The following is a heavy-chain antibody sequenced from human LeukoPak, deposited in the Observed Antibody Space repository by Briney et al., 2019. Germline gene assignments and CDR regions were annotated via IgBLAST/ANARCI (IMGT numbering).Heavy chain of an antibody. Sequence: PSETLSLTCTVSGGSISSGGYYWSWIRQPPGKGLEWIGYIYYSGSTNYNPSLKSRVTISVDTSKNQFSLKLSSVTAADTAVYYCARQGFDDYYYGMDVWGQGTTVTVSS. CDR2: IYYSGST. D-gene: IGHD3-10*01. CDR1: GGSISSGGYY. J-gene: IGHJ6*02. CDR3: ARQGFDDYYYGMDV. V-gene: IGHV4-61*08.